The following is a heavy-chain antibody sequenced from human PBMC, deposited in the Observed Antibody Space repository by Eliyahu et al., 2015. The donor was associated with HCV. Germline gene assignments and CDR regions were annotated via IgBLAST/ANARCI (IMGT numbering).Heavy chain of an antibody. Sequence: QVQLQESGPGLVKPSETLSLTCTVSAGSITSXYWNWIRQXPGKGLEWIAYIFYSGRTRYNPSLQSRVTMSVDTSKSQVSLKLNSVTAADTAVYYCAAGRGGYFLDSWGQGTLVTVSS. CDR1: AGSITSXY. J-gene: IGHJ4*02. V-gene: IGHV4-59*01. CDR2: IFYSGRT. D-gene: IGHD3-16*01. CDR3: AAGRGGYFLDS.